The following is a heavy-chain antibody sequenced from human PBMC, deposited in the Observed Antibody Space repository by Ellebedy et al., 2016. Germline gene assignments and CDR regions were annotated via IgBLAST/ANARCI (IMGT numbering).Heavy chain of an antibody. V-gene: IGHV4-61*01. CDR3: GRGGTVTPYDYYGMDV. CDR1: GGSVNSGSYY. J-gene: IGHJ6*02. CDR2: IYYSGST. D-gene: IGHD4-17*01. Sequence: SETLSLTXSVSGGSVNSGSYYWSWNRQSPGKGLEWIGYIYYSGSTNYNPSLESRVSISLDTSKNQFSLKLNSVTAADTAVYYCGRGGTVTPYDYYGMDVWGQGTTVTVSS.